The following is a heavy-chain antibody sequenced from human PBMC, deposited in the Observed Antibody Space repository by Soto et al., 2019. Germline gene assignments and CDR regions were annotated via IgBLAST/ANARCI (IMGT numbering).Heavy chain of an antibody. V-gene: IGHV4-59*01. J-gene: IGHJ4*02. Sequence: QVQLQESGPGLVKPSETLSLTCTVSGGSISGYFWTWIRQPPGKGLEWVGYISYSGSTNYNSSLKSRVTMSIATSKNQFSLRLTSVTAADTAVYYCARDGATTGSVFLDYWGQGTLVTVSS. CDR3: ARDGATTGSVFLDY. CDR1: GGSISGYF. D-gene: IGHD1-1*01. CDR2: ISYSGST.